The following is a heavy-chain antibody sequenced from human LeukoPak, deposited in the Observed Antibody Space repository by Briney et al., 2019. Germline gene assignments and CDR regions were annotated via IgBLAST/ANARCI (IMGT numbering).Heavy chain of an antibody. D-gene: IGHD6-19*01. V-gene: IGHV1-2*02. J-gene: IGHJ4*02. Sequence: ASVKVSCKASGYTFTGYYMHWVRQAPGQGLEWLGWINPNSGVTNYAQKFQGRITMTRDTPITTVYMELSSLTSDDTAVYYCGSGQWLVGVFYWGQGTLATVSS. CDR3: GSGQWLVGVFY. CDR1: GYTFTGYY. CDR2: INPNSGVT.